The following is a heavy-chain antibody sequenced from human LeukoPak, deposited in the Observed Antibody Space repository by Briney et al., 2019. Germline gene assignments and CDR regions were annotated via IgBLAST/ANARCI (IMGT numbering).Heavy chain of an antibody. Sequence: SETLSLTCTVSGGSISGQYWSLIRQPPGKGLEWIGYIYYTGITKYNPSLKSRVTISIDTSKNQFSLRLSSVTAADTAVYYCARVSFHYHSGNYGWYFDSWGQGTLVTVSS. V-gene: IGHV4-59*11. J-gene: IGHJ4*02. D-gene: IGHD3-10*01. CDR1: GGSISGQY. CDR3: ARVSFHYHSGNYGWYFDS. CDR2: IYYTGIT.